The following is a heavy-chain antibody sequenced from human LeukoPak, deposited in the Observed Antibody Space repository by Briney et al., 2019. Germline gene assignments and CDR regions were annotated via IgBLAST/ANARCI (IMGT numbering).Heavy chain of an antibody. CDR1: GGSISSSSYY. CDR3: ARTYSSGRPGDAFDI. J-gene: IGHJ3*02. Sequence: SETLSLTCTVSGGSISSSSYYWGWIRQPPGKGLEWIGSIYYSGSTYYNPSLKSRVTISVDTSKNQFSLKLSSVTAADTAVFYCARTYSSGRPGDAFDIWGQGTMVTVSS. CDR2: IYYSGST. V-gene: IGHV4-39*01. D-gene: IGHD6-19*01.